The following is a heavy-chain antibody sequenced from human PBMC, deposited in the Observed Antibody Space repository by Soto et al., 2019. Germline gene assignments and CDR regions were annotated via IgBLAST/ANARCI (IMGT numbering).Heavy chain of an antibody. CDR3: ASYGSGSFTSFDY. J-gene: IGHJ4*02. D-gene: IGHD3-10*01. CDR2: IYYSGST. V-gene: IGHV4-59*08. CDR1: GGSISSYY. Sequence: SETLSLTCTVSGGSISSYYWSWIRPPPGKGLEWIGYIYYSGSTNYNPSLKSRVTISVDTSKNQFSLKLSSVTAADTAVYYCASYGSGSFTSFDYWGQGTLVTVSS.